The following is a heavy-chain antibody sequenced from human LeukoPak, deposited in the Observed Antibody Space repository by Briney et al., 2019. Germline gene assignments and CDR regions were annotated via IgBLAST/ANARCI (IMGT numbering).Heavy chain of an antibody. Sequence: GGSLRLSCAASGFTFSNYWMNWVRQAQRKGLEWVANIKQDESEKYYLDSAQCRFTNSRDNAKNSLYLQMNSLRAEDTAVYYCARGRGGYIYTLIDYWGQGILVTVSS. CDR3: ARGRGGYIYTLIDY. CDR2: IKQDESEK. J-gene: IGHJ4*02. V-gene: IGHV3-7*01. D-gene: IGHD3-22*01. CDR1: GFTFSNYW.